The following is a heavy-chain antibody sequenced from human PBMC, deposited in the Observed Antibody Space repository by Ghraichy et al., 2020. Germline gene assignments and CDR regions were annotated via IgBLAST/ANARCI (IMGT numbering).Heavy chain of an antibody. CDR1: GGSINNFY. D-gene: IGHD7-27*01. J-gene: IGHJ4*02. V-gene: IGHV4-59*08. Sequence: SETLSLTCTVSGGSINNFYWNWIRQPPGKELEWIANINDRGNTNYNPSLKSRVTISVDTSKNQFSLKLSSVTAADTAVYYCARRGDDARAFLDYWGQGILVTVSS. CDR3: ARRGDDARAFLDY. CDR2: INDRGNT.